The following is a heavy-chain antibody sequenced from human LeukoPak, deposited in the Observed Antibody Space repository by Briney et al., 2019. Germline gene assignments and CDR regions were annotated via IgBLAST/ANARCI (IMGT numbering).Heavy chain of an antibody. J-gene: IGHJ4*02. CDR1: GFTYHHYG. Sequence: GRSLRLLCAAWGFTYHHYGMAWVPQPPAKGLEWVIGVTWNVGSTGYADSVKGRFTISRDNAKSSLYLRMNSLSVRDTALYSWARGYCSGNSCRLFDYCGEGYLVTVSS. CDR3: ARGYCSGNSCRLFDY. V-gene: IGHV3-20*04. CDR2: VTWNVGST. D-gene: IGHD2-15*01.